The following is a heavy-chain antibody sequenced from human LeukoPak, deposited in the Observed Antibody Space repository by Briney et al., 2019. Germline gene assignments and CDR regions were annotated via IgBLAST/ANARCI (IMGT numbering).Heavy chain of an antibody. J-gene: IGHJ1*01. CDR2: IKNDGSEK. CDR3: TRNEG. V-gene: IGHV3-7*02. Sequence: GGSLRLSCEASGFTFTSYWLGWARQFPGEGLEWVASIKNDGSEKYSRDSVKGPFSLPRNNVRNLVYLEMNSLRVDETARYNCTRNEGWGQRTRVTVSS. CDR1: GFTFTSYW.